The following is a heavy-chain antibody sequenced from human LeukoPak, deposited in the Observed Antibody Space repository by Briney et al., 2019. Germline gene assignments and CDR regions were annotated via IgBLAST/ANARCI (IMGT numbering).Heavy chain of an antibody. D-gene: IGHD3-22*01. CDR3: ARDIRRYYYDSSGPFDY. Sequence: ASVKVSCKASGYTFTSYYMHWVRQAPGQGLEWMGIINPSGGSTSYAQKFQGRVTMTRDMSTSTVYMELSSLRSEDTAVYYCARDIRRYYYDSSGPFDYWGQGTLVTVSS. V-gene: IGHV1-46*01. CDR1: GYTFTSYY. CDR2: INPSGGST. J-gene: IGHJ4*02.